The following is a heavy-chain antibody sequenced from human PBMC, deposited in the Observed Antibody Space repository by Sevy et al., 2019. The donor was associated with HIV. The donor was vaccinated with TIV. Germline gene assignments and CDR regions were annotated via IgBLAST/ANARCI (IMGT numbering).Heavy chain of an antibody. CDR1: GYTFTSYG. Sequence: ASVKVSCKASGYTFTSYGMNWVRQAPGQGLEWMGWINTNTGNPTYPQGFTGRFVFSLDTSVSTAYLQISSLKAEDTAIYYCARKSRGIVVVAAAQHSYGLDVWGQGTTVTVSS. CDR2: INTNTGNP. D-gene: IGHD2-2*01. J-gene: IGHJ6*02. V-gene: IGHV7-4-1*02. CDR3: ARKSRGIVVVAAAQHSYGLDV.